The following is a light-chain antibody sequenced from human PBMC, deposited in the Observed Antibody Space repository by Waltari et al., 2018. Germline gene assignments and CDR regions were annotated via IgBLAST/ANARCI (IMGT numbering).Light chain of an antibody. J-gene: IGKJ1*01. CDR3: QQYAASPWT. V-gene: IGKV4-1*01. Sequence: DIVMTQSPDSLAVSLGERATINCKSSQSVLYSPNNKNYLGWDQQKPGHPPQLLIYWASTRESGVPDRFSGSGSGTDFTLTISSLQAEDVAVYYCQQYAASPWTFGQGTKVEVK. CDR1: QSVLYSPNNKNY. CDR2: WAS.